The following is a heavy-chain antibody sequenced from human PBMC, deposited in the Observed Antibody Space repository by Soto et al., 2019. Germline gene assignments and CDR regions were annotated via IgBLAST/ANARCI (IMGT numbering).Heavy chain of an antibody. V-gene: IGHV5-51*01. CDR2: IYPGDSDT. CDR1: GYSFTIYC. D-gene: IGHD6-13*01. CDR3: ARRQSSSWYHYGMDV. J-gene: IGHJ6*02. Sequence: GESLKMSCNCSGYSFTIYCIGLVLRMPGKGLDWMGIIYPGDSDTIYSPSFQGQVTISADKSISTAYLQWSSLKASDTAMYYCARRQSSSWYHYGMDVWGQGTTVTVSS.